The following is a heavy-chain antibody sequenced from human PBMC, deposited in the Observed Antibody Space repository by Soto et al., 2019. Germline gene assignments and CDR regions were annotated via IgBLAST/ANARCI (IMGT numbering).Heavy chain of an antibody. J-gene: IGHJ6*02. CDR3: ARLPDTAMATGYYGMDV. V-gene: IGHV4-39*01. Sequence: ETASRTRAVAGESIVSSSYYWGLIRHPPLKGLEWIGSIYYSGSTYYNPSLKSRVTISVDTSKNQFSLKLSSVTAADTAVYYCARLPDTAMATGYYGMDVWGQGTTVTVSS. D-gene: IGHD5-18*01. CDR2: IYYSGST. CDR1: GESIVSSSYY.